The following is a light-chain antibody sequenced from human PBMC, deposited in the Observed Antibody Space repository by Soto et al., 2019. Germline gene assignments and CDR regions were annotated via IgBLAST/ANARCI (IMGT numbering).Light chain of an antibody. V-gene: IGKV3-11*01. CDR1: PSVSNS. CDR2: DAF. CDR3: QQRNRWPPVT. Sequence: ESVLTQSPATLSLSPGERATLSCRASPSVSNSLAWYQHKPGQAPRLLIYDAFNRATGVPTRFSGSGSGTDFTLTNSSLEPEDFAVYYCQQRNRWPPVTFGGGTKVDIK. J-gene: IGKJ4*01.